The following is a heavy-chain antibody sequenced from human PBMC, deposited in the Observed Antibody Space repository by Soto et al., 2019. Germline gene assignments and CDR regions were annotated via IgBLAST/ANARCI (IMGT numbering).Heavy chain of an antibody. D-gene: IGHD3-22*01. CDR1: GFTFGSHW. V-gene: IGHV3-74*01. Sequence: GGSLRLSCAASGFTFGSHWMHWVRQAPGKGLVYVSRISSGGTTTNYAESVKGRFTISRDNARNTLYLQMNSLRVEDTAVYYCARFGTSYDTSGFLYWGQGTPVTVSS. J-gene: IGHJ4*02. CDR3: ARFGTSYDTSGFLY. CDR2: ISSGGTTT.